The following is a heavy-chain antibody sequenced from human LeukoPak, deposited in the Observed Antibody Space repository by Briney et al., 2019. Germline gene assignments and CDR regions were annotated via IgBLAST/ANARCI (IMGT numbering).Heavy chain of an antibody. V-gene: IGHV3-21*01. J-gene: IGHJ5*02. CDR1: GFTFSSYS. CDR2: ISSSSSYI. Sequence: GGSLRLSCAASGFTFSSYSMNWVRQAPGKGLEWVSSISSSSSYIYYADSVKGRFTISRDNAKNSLYLQMNSLRAEDTAVYYCARVEPQYYYDSSGYYKTWGQGTLVTVS. CDR3: ARVEPQYYYDSSGYYKT. D-gene: IGHD3-22*01.